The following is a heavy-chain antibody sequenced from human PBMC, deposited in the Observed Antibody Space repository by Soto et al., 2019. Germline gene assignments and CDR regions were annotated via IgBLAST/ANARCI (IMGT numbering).Heavy chain of an antibody. V-gene: IGHV3-13*01. CDR1: GFTFSSYD. Sequence: PGGSLRLSCAASGFTFSSYDMHWVRQATGKGLEWVSAIGTAGDTYYPGSVKGRFTISRENAKNSLYLQMNSLRAEDTAVYYCARSYTDDSSGSNFDYWGQGTLVTVSS. J-gene: IGHJ4*02. CDR2: IGTAGDT. CDR3: ARSYTDDSSGSNFDY. D-gene: IGHD3-22*01.